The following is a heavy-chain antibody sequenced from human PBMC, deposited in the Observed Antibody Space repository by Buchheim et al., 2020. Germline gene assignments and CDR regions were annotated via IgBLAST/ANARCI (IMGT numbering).Heavy chain of an antibody. Sequence: QVQLQESGPGLVKPSETLSLTCTVSGGSISSYYWSWIRQPPGKGLEWIGYIYYSGSTNYNPSPKSRVTISEDTSKNQFSLTLSSVTAADTAVYYCARDRGGFGELYYYGMDVWGQGTT. CDR2: IYYSGST. CDR3: ARDRGGFGELYYYGMDV. CDR1: GGSISSYY. J-gene: IGHJ6*02. D-gene: IGHD3-10*01. V-gene: IGHV4-59*01.